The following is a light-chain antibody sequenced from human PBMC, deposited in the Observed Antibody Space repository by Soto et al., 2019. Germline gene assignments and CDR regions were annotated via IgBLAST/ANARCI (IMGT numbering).Light chain of an antibody. CDR3: QQYNNWPPVT. V-gene: IGKV3-15*01. J-gene: IGKJ1*01. CDR1: QSVSISY. Sequence: THSPGTLSFSPLYAATLSFRSVQSVSISYLAWYQQKPGQAPRLLIYGASTRATGIPARFSGSGSGTEFTLTISSLRSEDFAVYYCQQYNNWPPVTFGQGTKVDI. CDR2: GAS.